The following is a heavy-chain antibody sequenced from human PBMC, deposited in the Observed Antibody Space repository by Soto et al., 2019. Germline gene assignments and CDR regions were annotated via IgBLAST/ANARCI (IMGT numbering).Heavy chain of an antibody. CDR3: ARVPAAIWSLVFDY. V-gene: IGHV3-48*02. J-gene: IGHJ4*02. CDR1: GFTFSSYS. D-gene: IGHD2-2*01. CDR2: ISSSSSTI. Sequence: GGSLRLSCAGSGFTFSSYSMNWVRQAPGKGLEWVSYISSSSSTIYYADSVKGRFTISRDNAKNSLYLQMNSLRDEDTAVYYCARVPAAIWSLVFDYWGQGTLVTVSS.